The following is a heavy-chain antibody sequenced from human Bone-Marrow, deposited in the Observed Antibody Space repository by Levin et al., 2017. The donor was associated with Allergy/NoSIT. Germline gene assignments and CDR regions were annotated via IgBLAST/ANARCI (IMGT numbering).Heavy chain of an antibody. CDR3: ARDFEGQRNS. V-gene: IGHV3-21*06. Sequence: GGSLRLSCAASGFTFSSYSMNWVRQAPGKGLEWVSSISSGSRYIYYADSVKGRFTISRDDARNSLYLQMNSLRGKDTALYYCARDFEGQRNSWGQGALVTVSA. CDR1: GFTFSSYS. CDR2: ISSGSRYI. J-gene: IGHJ4*02. D-gene: IGHD3-9*01.